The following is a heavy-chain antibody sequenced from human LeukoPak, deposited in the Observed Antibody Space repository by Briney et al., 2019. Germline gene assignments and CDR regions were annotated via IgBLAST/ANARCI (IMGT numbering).Heavy chain of an antibody. J-gene: IGHJ5*02. CDR3: ARTYSTNCFDP. V-gene: IGHV4-59*01. CDR2: IYYSGTI. CDR1: GATLSNYY. Sequence: SETLSLTCTVSGATLSNYYWSWIRQPPGQGLEWIGYIYYSGTINYNHSLKSRVTISVDTSKNQFSLKLSSVTAADTAVYYCARTYSTNCFDPWGQGTLVTVSS. D-gene: IGHD6-13*01.